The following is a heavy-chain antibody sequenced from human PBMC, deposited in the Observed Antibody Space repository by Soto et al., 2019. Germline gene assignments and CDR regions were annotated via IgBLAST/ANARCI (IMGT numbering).Heavy chain of an antibody. CDR3: AREGVIGGFDY. Sequence: ASVKVSCKASGYTFTSYAMHWVRQAPGQRLEWMGWINAGNGNTKYSQKFQGRVTITRVTSASTAYMELSSLRSEDTAVYYCAREGVIGGFDYWGQGTLVTVSS. V-gene: IGHV1-3*01. CDR2: INAGNGNT. D-gene: IGHD3-16*01. CDR1: GYTFTSYA. J-gene: IGHJ4*02.